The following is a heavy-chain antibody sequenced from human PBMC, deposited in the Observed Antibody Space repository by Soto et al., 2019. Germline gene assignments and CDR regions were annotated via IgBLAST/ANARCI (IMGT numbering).Heavy chain of an antibody. CDR1: GFSLATSGVG. J-gene: IGHJ4*02. Sequence: QITLEESGPARVKPPQPLALTCTFSGFSLATSGVGVGWFRQPPGKALEWLAVIFGDDDKRYSPSLRSRVAITKDAPNNQVVLTMTNMDPVDTATYYCEHRAVYSGRYWDGGYCDDGGQGALVTVAS. CDR3: EHRAVYSGRYWDGGYCDD. D-gene: IGHD1-26*01. V-gene: IGHV2-5*02. CDR2: IFGDDDK.